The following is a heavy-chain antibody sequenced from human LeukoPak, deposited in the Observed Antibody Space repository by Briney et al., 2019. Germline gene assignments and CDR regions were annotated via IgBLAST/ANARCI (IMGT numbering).Heavy chain of an antibody. CDR1: GFTVSNYA. D-gene: IGHD2-15*01. CDR2: ITRGADIT. J-gene: IGHJ4*02. CDR3: AKDPPSGYCSGGTCNDSPFDS. V-gene: IGHV3-23*01. Sequence: QPGGSLRLSCAASGFTVSNYAMTWVRQAAGKGLEWVSLITRGADITYYADSVKGRFTISRDNSKNMLFLQMNSLRVEDTAVYYCAKDPPSGYCSGGTCNDSPFDSWGQGTLVTVSS.